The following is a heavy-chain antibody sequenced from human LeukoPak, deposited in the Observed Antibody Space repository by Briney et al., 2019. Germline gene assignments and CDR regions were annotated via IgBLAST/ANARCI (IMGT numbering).Heavy chain of an antibody. V-gene: IGHV3-23*01. CDR1: GFTFSSYA. D-gene: IGHD5-18*01. Sequence: PGGSLRLSCAASGFTFSSYAMSWVRQAPGKGLEWVSAISGRGGSTYYADSVKGRFTISRDNSKNTLYLQMNSLRTEDMAVYYCAKDSSYSYIDYWGQGTLVTVSS. CDR3: AKDSSYSYIDY. J-gene: IGHJ4*02. CDR2: ISGRGGST.